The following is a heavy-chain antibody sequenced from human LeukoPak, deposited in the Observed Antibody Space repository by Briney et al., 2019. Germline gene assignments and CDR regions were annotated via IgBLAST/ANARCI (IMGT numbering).Heavy chain of an antibody. D-gene: IGHD4/OR15-4a*01. J-gene: IGHJ5*02. CDR2: IYYSGST. Sequence: PSETLSLTCTVSGGSISSYYWSWIRQPPGKGLEWIGYIYYSGSTNYNPSLKSRVTISVDTSKNQFSLKLSSVTAADTAVYYCVDYSPSSGCFDPWGQGTLVTISS. V-gene: IGHV4-59*12. CDR3: VDYSPSSGCFDP. CDR1: GGSISSYY.